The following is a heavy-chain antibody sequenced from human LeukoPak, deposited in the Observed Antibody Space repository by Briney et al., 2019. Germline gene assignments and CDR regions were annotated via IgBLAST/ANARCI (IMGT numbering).Heavy chain of an antibody. CDR2: IYYSGST. J-gene: IGHJ5*02. Sequence: PSETLSLTCTVSGGSVSSDSYFWTWIRQPPGKGLEWIGYIYYSGSTNYNPSLKSRVTISVDTSKNQFSLKLSSVTAADTAVYYCARHYGQGWWSSGWNWFDPWGQGTLVTVSS. CDR1: GGSVSSDSYF. D-gene: IGHD6-19*01. CDR3: ARHYGQGWWSSGWNWFDP. V-gene: IGHV4-61*01.